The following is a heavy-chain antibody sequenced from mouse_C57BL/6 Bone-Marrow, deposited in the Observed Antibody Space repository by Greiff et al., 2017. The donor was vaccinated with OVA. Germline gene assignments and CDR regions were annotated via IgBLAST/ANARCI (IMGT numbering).Heavy chain of an antibody. J-gene: IGHJ1*03. CDR3: ARKEGLYWYFDV. Sequence: VKLMESGPGLVAPSQSLSITCTVSGFSLTSYAISWVRQPPGKGLEWLGVIWNGGGTNYNSALKSRLSISKDNSKSQVFLKMNSLQTDDTARYYCARKEGLYWYFDVWGTGTTVTVSS. CDR2: IWNGGGT. V-gene: IGHV2-9-1*01. CDR1: GFSLTSYA.